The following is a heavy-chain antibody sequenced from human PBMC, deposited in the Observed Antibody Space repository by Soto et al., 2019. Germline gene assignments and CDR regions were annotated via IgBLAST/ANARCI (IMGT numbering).Heavy chain of an antibody. CDR3: AKGRSKYIPPLDY. Sequence: SGGSLRLSCRASGFTFSSFVMSWDRQAPGKGLEWVSSISGSGGSTNYADSVKGRFTISRDNSKNTLYLQMNSLRAEDTAIYYWAKGRSKYIPPLDYWGQGTLVTSPQ. CDR1: GFTFSSFV. V-gene: IGHV3-23*01. D-gene: IGHD2-21*01. CDR2: ISGSGGST. J-gene: IGHJ4*02.